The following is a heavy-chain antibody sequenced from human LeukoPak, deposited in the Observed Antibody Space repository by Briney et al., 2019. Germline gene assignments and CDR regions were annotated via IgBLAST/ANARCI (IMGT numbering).Heavy chain of an antibody. CDR2: IYNPGST. CDR3: ARGTWDY. V-gene: IGHV3-53*01. CDR1: GFTVSSNY. Sequence: GGSLRLSCAASGFTVSSNYMSWVRQAPGKGLEWVSVIYNPGSTFYADPVKGRFTISRDNAKNTLYLQMNSLRAEDTAVYYCARGTWDYWGQGTLVTVSS. J-gene: IGHJ4*02.